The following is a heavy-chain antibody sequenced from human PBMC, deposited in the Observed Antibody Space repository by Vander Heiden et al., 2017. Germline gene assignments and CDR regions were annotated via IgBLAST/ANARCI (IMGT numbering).Heavy chain of an antibody. CDR1: GRSISSGSHY. V-gene: IGHV4-39*01. J-gene: IGHJ4*02. CDR2: VYYSGTT. CDR3: ARHGSQWDLGLGFDS. Sequence: QLQLQESGPGLVKPSETLSLTSTVSGRSISSGSHYWGGIRQPPGKGVEGIGSVYYSGTTYNTPDIKSRVTISVDTSKNQFSLKLSSVTAADTAVYYCARHGSQWDLGLGFDSWGQGTLVTVSS. D-gene: IGHD1-26*01.